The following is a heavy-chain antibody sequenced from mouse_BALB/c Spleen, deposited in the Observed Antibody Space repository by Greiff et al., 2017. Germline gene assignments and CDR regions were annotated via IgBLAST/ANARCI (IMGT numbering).Heavy chain of an antibody. CDR1: GYTFTSYW. CDR2: INPSNGRT. Sequence: QVQLQQSGAELVKPGASVKLSCKASGYTFTSYWMHWVKQRPGQGLEWIGEINPSNGRTNYNEKFKSKATLTVDKSSSTAYMQLSSLTSEDSAVYYCARYTFYAMDYWGQGTSVTVSS. CDR3: ARYTFYAMDY. V-gene: IGHV1S81*02. J-gene: IGHJ4*01.